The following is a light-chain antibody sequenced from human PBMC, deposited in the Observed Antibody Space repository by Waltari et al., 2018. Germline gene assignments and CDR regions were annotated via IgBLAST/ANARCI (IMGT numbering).Light chain of an antibody. CDR1: PSVSSN. J-gene: IGKJ4*01. Sequence: EIVMTQHPANLSVSPGERANMLSRASPSVSSNLAWYQQKPRQAPRLLIYGASTRATVIPTRFISSASATDITLTIISLQSEDFAVYYFQQYNNWPPDTFGGGTNVEIK. CDR3: QQYNNWPPDT. CDR2: GAS. V-gene: IGKV3-15*01.